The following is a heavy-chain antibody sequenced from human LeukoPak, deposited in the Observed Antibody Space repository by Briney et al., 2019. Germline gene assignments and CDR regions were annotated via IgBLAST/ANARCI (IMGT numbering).Heavy chain of an antibody. CDR3: VRRDSSTYWYFDL. J-gene: IGHJ2*01. V-gene: IGHV4-59*08. Sequence: PSETLSLTCTVSGASISSYYWSWIRQPPGKGLEWIGFVYYSGSTNYNPSLKSRVTMSVDTSNSQFSLKLNSVTAADTAVCYCVRRDSSTYWYFDLWGRGTLVTVSS. CDR2: VYYSGST. D-gene: IGHD6-13*01. CDR1: GASISSYY.